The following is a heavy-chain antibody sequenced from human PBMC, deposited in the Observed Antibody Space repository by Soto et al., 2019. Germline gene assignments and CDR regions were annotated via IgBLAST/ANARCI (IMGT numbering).Heavy chain of an antibody. V-gene: IGHV1-69*13. CDR1: GGTFSSYG. J-gene: IGHJ6*02. Sequence: SVKVSCKASGGTFSSYGISWVRQAPGQGLESMGGIIPIFGTANYAQKFQGRVTITADESTSTAYMELSSLRSEDTAVYYCARVGTLNWNYFLLPHYYRYGMDFWGPG. CDR3: ARVGTLNWNYFLLPHYYRYGMDF. D-gene: IGHD1-7*01. CDR2: IIPIFGTA.